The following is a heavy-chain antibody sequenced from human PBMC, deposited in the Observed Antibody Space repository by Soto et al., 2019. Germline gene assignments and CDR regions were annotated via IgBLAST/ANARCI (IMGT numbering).Heavy chain of an antibody. CDR3: ASVGGGFKVGARNYYYMDV. D-gene: IGHD1-26*01. Sequence: ASVKVSCKASGGTFSSYAISWVRQAPGQGLEWMGGIIPIFGTANYAQKFQGRVTITADESTSTAYMELSSLRSEDTAVYHCASVGGGFKVGARNYYYMDVWGKGTTVTVSS. V-gene: IGHV1-69*13. CDR1: GGTFSSYA. J-gene: IGHJ6*03. CDR2: IIPIFGTA.